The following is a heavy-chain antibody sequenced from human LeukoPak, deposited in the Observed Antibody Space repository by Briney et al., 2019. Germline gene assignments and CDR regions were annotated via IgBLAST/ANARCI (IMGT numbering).Heavy chain of an antibody. V-gene: IGHV3-9*01. Sequence: GGSLRLSCAASGFTFDDYAMHWVRQAPGKGLEWVSGISWNSGSIGYADSVKGRFTISRDNAKNSLYLQMNSLRAEDTALYYCAKDFRRGIAAAGAFDYWGQGTLVTVSS. CDR2: ISWNSGSI. CDR1: GFTFDDYA. CDR3: AKDFRRGIAAAGAFDY. J-gene: IGHJ4*02. D-gene: IGHD6-13*01.